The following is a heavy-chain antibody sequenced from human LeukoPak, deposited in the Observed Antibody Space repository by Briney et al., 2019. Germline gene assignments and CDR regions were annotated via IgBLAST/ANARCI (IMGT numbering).Heavy chain of an antibody. D-gene: IGHD3-10*01. V-gene: IGHV3-66*01. CDR3: ARDKGQYGSGTRGFTWFDP. Sequence: PGGSLRLSCAASGFTVSSNYMSWVRQAPGKGLEWVSVIYSGGSTYYADSVKGRFTISRDNSKNTLYLQMNSLRAEDTAVYYCARDKGQYGSGTRGFTWFDPWGQGTLVTVSS. J-gene: IGHJ5*02. CDR1: GFTVSSNY. CDR2: IYSGGST.